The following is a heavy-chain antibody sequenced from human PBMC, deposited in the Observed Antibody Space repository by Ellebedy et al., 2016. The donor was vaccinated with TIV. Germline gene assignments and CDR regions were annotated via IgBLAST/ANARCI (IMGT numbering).Heavy chain of an antibody. Sequence: AASVKVSCKASGGTFSSYAISWVRQAPGQGLEWMGRIIHILGIANYAQKFQGRVTITADKSTSTAYMELNSLRSEDTAVYYCARDRDSSSWYFGGYYYYGMDVWGQGTTVTVSS. CDR3: ARDRDSSSWYFGGYYYYGMDV. D-gene: IGHD6-13*01. J-gene: IGHJ6*02. V-gene: IGHV1-69*04. CDR2: IIHILGIA. CDR1: GGTFSSYA.